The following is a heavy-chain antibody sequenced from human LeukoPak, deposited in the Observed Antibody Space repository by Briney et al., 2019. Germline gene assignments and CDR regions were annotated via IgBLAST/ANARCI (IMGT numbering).Heavy chain of an antibody. CDR2: IYHSGST. V-gene: IGHV4-30-2*01. CDR1: GGSICSGGYS. J-gene: IGHJ3*02. CDR3: ARDYGSGSGALDI. D-gene: IGHD3-10*01. Sequence: SQTLSFTCAVPGGSICSGGYSWSSIRQPPGKGLEWIGYIYHSGSTYYYPSLKSRDTISVDRSKNQFSQKLSSVTAADTAVYYCARDYGSGSGALDIWGQGTMVTVSS.